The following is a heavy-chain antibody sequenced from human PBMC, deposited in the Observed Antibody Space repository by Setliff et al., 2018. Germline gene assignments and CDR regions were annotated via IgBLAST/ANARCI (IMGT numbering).Heavy chain of an antibody. V-gene: IGHV4-34*01. CDR2: INHSGST. J-gene: IGHJ4*02. CDR1: GGSFSGYY. D-gene: IGHD3-3*01. Sequence: SETLSLTCAVYGGSFSGYYWSWIRQPPGKGLEWIGEINHSGSTNYNPSLKSRVTISVDTSMNQFSLKLSSVTAADTAVYYCARVDNFWSGPIDYWGQGTLVTVSS. CDR3: ARVDNFWSGPIDY.